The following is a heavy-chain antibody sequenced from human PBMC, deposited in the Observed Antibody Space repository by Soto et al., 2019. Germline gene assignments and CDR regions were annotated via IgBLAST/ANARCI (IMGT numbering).Heavy chain of an antibody. CDR3: AKDKSTGEYSYYRYMDV. V-gene: IGHV3-9*01. CDR1: GFKFGNYA. J-gene: IGHJ6*03. CDR2: ISWNSGQL. Sequence: EVLLVESGGGLVQPDRPLRLSCEASGFKFGNYAMHWVRQVPGKGLEWVSAISWNSGQLDYADSVRGRFTISRDNGKNSLYLEMNSLRPDDTALYFCAKDKSTGEYSYYRYMDVWGRGTTVIVSS. D-gene: IGHD4-17*01.